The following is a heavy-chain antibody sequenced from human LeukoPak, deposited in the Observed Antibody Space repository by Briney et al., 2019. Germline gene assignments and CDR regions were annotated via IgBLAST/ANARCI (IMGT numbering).Heavy chain of an antibody. Sequence: SVKVSCKASGGTFSSYAISWVRQTPGQGLEWMGGIIPIFGTANYAQKFQGRVTITADESTSTAYMELSSLRSEDTAVYYCAREGNPVETIKNYFDYWGQGTLVTVSS. CDR3: AREGNPVETIKNYFDY. J-gene: IGHJ4*02. CDR2: IIPIFGTA. D-gene: IGHD1-14*01. CDR1: GGTFSSYA. V-gene: IGHV1-69*01.